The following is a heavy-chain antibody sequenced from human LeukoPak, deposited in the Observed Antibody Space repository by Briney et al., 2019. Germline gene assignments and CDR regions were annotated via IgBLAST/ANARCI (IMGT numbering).Heavy chain of an antibody. CDR1: GGTFSSYT. D-gene: IGHD3-22*01. J-gene: IGHJ4*02. Sequence: SVKVSCKASGGTFSSYTISWVRQAPGQGLEWMGRIIPILGIANYAQKFQGRVTITADKSTGTAYMELSSLRSEDTAVYYCAREFYYYDSSGQIDYWGQGTLVTVSS. CDR3: AREFYYYDSSGQIDY. V-gene: IGHV1-69*04. CDR2: IIPILGIA.